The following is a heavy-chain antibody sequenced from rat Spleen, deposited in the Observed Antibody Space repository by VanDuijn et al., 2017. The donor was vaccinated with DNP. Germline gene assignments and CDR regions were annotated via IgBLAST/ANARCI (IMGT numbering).Heavy chain of an antibody. CDR2: IKAKSNNYAT. V-gene: IGHV6-8*01. D-gene: IGHD4-3*01. CDR3: TFGVDY. J-gene: IGHJ2*01. Sequence: EVQLVETGGSLVQPGKSLKLTCATSGFTFSNAWMHWVRQSPEKQLEWVAQIKAKSNNYATYYAESVKRRITIIRDASKSRVYLQMNSLKEEETAIYYCTFGVDYWGQGVMVTVSS. CDR1: GFTFSNAW.